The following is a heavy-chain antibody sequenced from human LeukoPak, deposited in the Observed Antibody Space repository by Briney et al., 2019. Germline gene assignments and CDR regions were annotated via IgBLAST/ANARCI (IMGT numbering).Heavy chain of an antibody. CDR2: IIPIFGTA. CDR1: GGTFSSYA. V-gene: IGHV1-69*01. J-gene: IGHJ4*02. CDR3: ARVPALTHGGNRAYDY. D-gene: IGHD4-23*01. Sequence: SVKVSCKASGGTFSSYAISWVRRAPGQGLEWMGGIIPIFGTANYAQKFQGRVTITADESTSTAYMEQSSLRSEDTAVYYCARVPALTHGGNRAYDYWGQGTLVTVSS.